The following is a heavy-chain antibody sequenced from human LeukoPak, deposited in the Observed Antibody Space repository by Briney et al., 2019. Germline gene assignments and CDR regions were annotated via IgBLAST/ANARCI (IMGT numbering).Heavy chain of an antibody. J-gene: IGHJ4*02. D-gene: IGHD6-19*01. Sequence: PSETLSLTCTVSGGSISSSIYSWGWIRQPPGKGLEWIGSMSNSGSTYYNPSLKSRVTISIDTSKNQFSLKLSSVTAADTAVYYCARHGYSSGWLPPDYWGQGTLVTVSS. V-gene: IGHV4-39*01. CDR3: ARHGYSSGWLPPDY. CDR2: MSNSGST. CDR1: GGSISSSIYS.